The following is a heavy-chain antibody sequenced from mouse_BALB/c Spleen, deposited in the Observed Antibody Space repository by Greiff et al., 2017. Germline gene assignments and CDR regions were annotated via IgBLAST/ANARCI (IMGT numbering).Heavy chain of an antibody. CDR1: GFNIKDYY. CDR3: ASIRYFDY. D-gene: IGHD1-1*01. V-gene: IGHV14-1*02. J-gene: IGHJ2*01. CDR2: IDPENGNT. Sequence: SGAELVRPGALVKLSCKASGFNIKDYYMHWVKQRPEQGLEWIGWIDPENGNTIYDPKFQGKASITADTSSNTAYLQLSSLTSEDTAVYYCASIRYFDYWGQGTTLTVSS.